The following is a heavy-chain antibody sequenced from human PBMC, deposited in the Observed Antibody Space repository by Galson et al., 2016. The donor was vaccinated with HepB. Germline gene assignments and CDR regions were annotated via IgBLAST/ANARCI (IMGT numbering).Heavy chain of an antibody. J-gene: IGHJ4*02. V-gene: IGHV3-23*01. Sequence: SLRLSCAASGFTFSKYSMNWVRQAPGKGLEWVSAISDTGGSTYYADSVKGRFTVSRDNSKNSMYLQMNSLRAEDTAVYSCARESTYYDSSNEGYWGQGTLATVSS. CDR2: ISDTGGST. CDR3: ARESTYYDSSNEGY. D-gene: IGHD3-22*01. CDR1: GFTFSKYS.